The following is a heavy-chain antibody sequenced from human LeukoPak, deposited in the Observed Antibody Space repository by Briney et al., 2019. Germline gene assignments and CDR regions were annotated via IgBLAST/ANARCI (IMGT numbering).Heavy chain of an antibody. CDR1: GFTFSTYY. J-gene: IGHJ5*02. CDR3: ARALGYCTNGGCYP. Sequence: GGSLRLSCAASGFTFSTYYMSWVRQAPGKGLEWISVIYSGGSTYYADSVKGRFTISRDNSKNTLYLQMNSLRAEDTAVYYCARALGYCTNGGCYPWGQGTLVTVSS. V-gene: IGHV3-53*01. CDR2: IYSGGST. D-gene: IGHD2-8*01.